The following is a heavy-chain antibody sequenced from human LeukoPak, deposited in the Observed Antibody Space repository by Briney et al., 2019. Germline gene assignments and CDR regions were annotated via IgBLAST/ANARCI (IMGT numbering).Heavy chain of an antibody. CDR2: INWNGGST. CDR1: GFTFDDYG. CDR3: ARDPHLVGSRPGDY. V-gene: IGHV3-20*04. Sequence: SGGSLRLSCAASGFTFDDYGMSWVRQAPGKGLEWVSGINWNGGSTGYADSVKGRFTISRDNAKNSLYLQMNSLRAEDTALYYCARDPHLVGSRPGDYWGQGTLFTVSS. J-gene: IGHJ4*02. D-gene: IGHD1-26*01.